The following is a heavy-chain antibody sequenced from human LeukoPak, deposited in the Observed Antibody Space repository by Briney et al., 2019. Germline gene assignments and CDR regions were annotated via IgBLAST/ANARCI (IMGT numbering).Heavy chain of an antibody. D-gene: IGHD2/OR15-2a*01. CDR3: ARLLSAIAPYYYYYMDV. Sequence: SETLSLTCAVYGGSFSGYYWSWIRQPPGKGLEWIGEINHSGSTNYNPSLKGRVTISVDTSKNQFSLKLSSVTAADTAVYYCARLLSAIAPYYYYYMDVWGKGTTVTVSS. CDR1: GGSFSGYY. J-gene: IGHJ6*03. CDR2: INHSGST. V-gene: IGHV4-34*01.